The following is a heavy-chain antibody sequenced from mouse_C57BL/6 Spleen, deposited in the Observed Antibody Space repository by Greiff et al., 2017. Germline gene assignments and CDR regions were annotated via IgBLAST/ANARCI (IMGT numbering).Heavy chain of an antibody. CDR3: ARRIYDGYYGYFDD. CDR1: GFTFSSYT. D-gene: IGHD2-3*01. CDR2: ISGGGGNT. V-gene: IGHV5-9*01. J-gene: IGHJ2*01. Sequence: EVQLVESGGGLVKPGGSLKLSCAASGFTFSSYTMSWVRQTPEKRLEWVATISGGGGNTYYPDSVKGRFTISRDNAKNTLYLQMSSLRSEDTALYYCARRIYDGYYGYFDDWGQGTTRTVSS.